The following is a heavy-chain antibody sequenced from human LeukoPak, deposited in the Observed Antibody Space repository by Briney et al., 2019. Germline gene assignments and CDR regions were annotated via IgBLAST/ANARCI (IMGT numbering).Heavy chain of an antibody. J-gene: IGHJ3*02. D-gene: IGHD2-15*01. CDR1: GFTFSSYD. CDR3: TRGGRDGFDI. Sequence: PGGSLRLSCAASGFTFSSYDMHWVRQPTGKGLEWVSAIATAGDTFYSGSVKGRFTISRENVKNSLYLQMNSLRVGDTALYFCTRGGRDGFDIWGQGTLVTVSS. V-gene: IGHV3-13*01. CDR2: IATAGDT.